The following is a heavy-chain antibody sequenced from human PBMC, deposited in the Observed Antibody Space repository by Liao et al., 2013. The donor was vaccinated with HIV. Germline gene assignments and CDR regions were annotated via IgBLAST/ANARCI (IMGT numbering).Heavy chain of an antibody. CDR1: GGSINPYY. J-gene: IGHJ4*02. CDR3: ARDNGYNYGRTFYFDY. V-gene: IGHV4-4*07. CDR2: IYASGTT. Sequence: QVQLQESGPGLVEPSETLSLTCTVSGGSINPYYWSWLRQPAGKGLEWLGRIYASGTTKYNPSLKSRVSMSVDMSRNHFSLRLSSVTAADTAIYYCARDNGYNYGRTFYFDYWGPGTLVTVS. D-gene: IGHD5-18*01.